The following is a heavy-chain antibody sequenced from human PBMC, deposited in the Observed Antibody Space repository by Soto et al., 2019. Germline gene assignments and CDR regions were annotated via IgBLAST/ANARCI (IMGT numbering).Heavy chain of an antibody. CDR3: ARGIFGSGTANDY. Sequence: PGGSLRLSCAASGFTFSGSWMHWVRQAPGKGLVWVSRINGDGSGTSYADFVKGRFTISRDDAKNTLFLQMNGLRAEDTAVYYCARGIFGSGTANDYWGQGTLVNVSS. D-gene: IGHD3-10*01. J-gene: IGHJ4*02. V-gene: IGHV3-74*01. CDR1: GFTFSGSW. CDR2: INGDGSGT.